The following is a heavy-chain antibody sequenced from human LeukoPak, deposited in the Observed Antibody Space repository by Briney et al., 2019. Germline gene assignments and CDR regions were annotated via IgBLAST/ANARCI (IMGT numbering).Heavy chain of an antibody. J-gene: IGHJ4*02. CDR2: MSYDGSNK. CDR3: AKLGYDSSGPADY. Sequence: PGGSLRLSCAASGFIFSSCDMHWVRQAPGRGLEWVAVMSYDGSNKYYADSVKGRFTISRDNSKNTLHLQINSLRAEDTAVYYCAKLGYDSSGPADYWGQGALVTVSS. V-gene: IGHV3-30*18. D-gene: IGHD3-22*01. CDR1: GFIFSSCD.